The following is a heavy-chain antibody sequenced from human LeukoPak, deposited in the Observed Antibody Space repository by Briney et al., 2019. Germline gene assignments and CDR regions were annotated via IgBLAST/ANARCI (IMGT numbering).Heavy chain of an antibody. D-gene: IGHD2-2*01. Sequence: GGSLRLSCAASGFTFRSHSMSWVRQGPGKGLECVSYISSTSGIIYYADSVKGRFTISRDNAKNSLYLQMNSLREEDTAVYYCAREAPGFSFLDYWGQGTLVTVSS. CDR2: ISSTSGII. V-gene: IGHV3-48*02. CDR1: GFTFRSHS. CDR3: AREAPGFSFLDY. J-gene: IGHJ4*02.